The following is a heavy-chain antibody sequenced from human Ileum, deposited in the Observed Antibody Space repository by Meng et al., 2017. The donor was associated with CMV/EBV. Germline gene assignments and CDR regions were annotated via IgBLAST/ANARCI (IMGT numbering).Heavy chain of an antibody. Sequence: CAAFGFTFSSYSMNCVRQAPGKGLEWVSSIRSSRSYIYYADSVKGRFTISRDNAKNSLYLQMDSLRVEDTAVYYCARSDVVVLALDYWGQGTLVTVSS. D-gene: IGHD2-15*01. V-gene: IGHV3-21*01. J-gene: IGHJ4*02. CDR1: GFTFSSYS. CDR3: ARSDVVVLALDY. CDR2: IRSSRSYI.